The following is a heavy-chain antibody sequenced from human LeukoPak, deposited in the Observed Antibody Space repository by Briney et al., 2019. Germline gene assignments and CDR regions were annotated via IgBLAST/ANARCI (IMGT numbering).Heavy chain of an antibody. V-gene: IGHV4-59*11. J-gene: IGHJ4*02. CDR2: ISHSGTT. CDR1: GGSLTDRY. D-gene: IGHD3-16*01. CDR3: ARGGASSRYFAH. Sequence: SETLSLTCTVSGGSLTDRYWSWIRQPPGRALEWIGWISHSGTTNYSPSLNSRVTLSVDTSKNQFSLSLTSVTAADTAVYFCARGGASSRYFAHWGQGILVTVSS.